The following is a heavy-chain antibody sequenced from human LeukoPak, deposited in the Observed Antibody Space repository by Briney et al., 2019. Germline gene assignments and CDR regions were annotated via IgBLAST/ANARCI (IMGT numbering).Heavy chain of an antibody. CDR1: GYTFTGYY. CDR3: ALGSITMVREGPSFWY. CDR2: ISPHNGVT. D-gene: IGHD3-10*01. V-gene: IGHV1-2*02. J-gene: IGHJ4*02. Sequence: ASVKVSCKASGYTFTGYYMHWVRQAPGQGLEWVGCISPHNGVTRYAQKFQGRVTMTRDTSISTAYMELRSLRSDDTAVYYCALGSITMVREGPSFWYWGQGTLVTVSS.